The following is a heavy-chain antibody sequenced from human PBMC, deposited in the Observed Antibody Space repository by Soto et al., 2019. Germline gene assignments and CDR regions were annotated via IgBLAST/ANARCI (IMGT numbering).Heavy chain of an antibody. CDR1: GDSVSSNSAA. CDR3: ARDLGGESWIQLWADAFDI. D-gene: IGHD5-18*01. J-gene: IGHJ3*02. V-gene: IGHV6-1*01. Sequence: SQTLSLTCAISGDSVSSNSAAWNWIRQSPSRGLEWLGRTYYRSKWYNGYAVSVKSRITINPDTSKNQFSLQLNSVTPEDTAVYYCARDLGGESWIQLWADAFDIWGQGTMVTVSS. CDR2: TYYRSKWYN.